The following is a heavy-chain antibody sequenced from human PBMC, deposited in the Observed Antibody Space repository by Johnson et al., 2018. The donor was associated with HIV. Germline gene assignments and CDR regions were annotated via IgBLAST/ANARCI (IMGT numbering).Heavy chain of an antibody. CDR3: AKDQWSSSWTNDAFAM. CDR2: ISGSGGST. CDR1: GFTFSSYA. D-gene: IGHD6-13*01. V-gene: IGHV3-23*04. Sequence: VQLVESGGGLVQPGGSLRLSCAASGFTFSSYAMSWVRQAPGKGLEWVSAISGSGGSTYYADSVKGRFTISRDNSKNTLYLQMNSLRVEDTAVYYCAKDQWSSSWTNDAFAMWGQGTMVTVSS. J-gene: IGHJ3*02.